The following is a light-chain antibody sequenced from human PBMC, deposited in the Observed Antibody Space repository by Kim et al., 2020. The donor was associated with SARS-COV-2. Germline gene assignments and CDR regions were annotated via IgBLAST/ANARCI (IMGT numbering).Light chain of an antibody. CDR2: DVS. CDR1: SSDVGGYKY. CDR3: SSYTSSSTLPV. Sequence: QSALTQPASLSGSPGQSITISCTGTSSDVGGYKYVSWYQQHPGKAPKLIIYDVSYRPSGVSNRFSGSKSGNTASLTISGLQAEDEADYYCSSYTSSSTLPVFGGGTQLTVL. J-gene: IGLJ3*02. V-gene: IGLV2-14*03.